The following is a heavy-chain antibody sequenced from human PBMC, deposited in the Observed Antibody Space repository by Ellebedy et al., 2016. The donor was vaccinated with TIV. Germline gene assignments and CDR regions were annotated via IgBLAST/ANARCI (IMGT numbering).Heavy chain of an antibody. CDR2: IYATGST. CDR1: GGSLSADY. Sequence: MPGGSLRLSCTVSGGSLSADYWHWIRQPAGKRLEWIGRIYATGSTNYNPSLKSRVTMSVDRSKDQLSLRLISVTAADTAVYYCARDGAGRWDYWGPGTLVTVSS. D-gene: IGHD4-23*01. CDR3: ARDGAGRWDY. V-gene: IGHV4-4*07. J-gene: IGHJ4*02.